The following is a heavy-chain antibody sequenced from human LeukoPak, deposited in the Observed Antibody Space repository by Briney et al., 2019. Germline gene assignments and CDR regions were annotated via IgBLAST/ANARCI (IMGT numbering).Heavy chain of an antibody. Sequence: GGSLRLSCAASGFTFSNYGMSWVRQAPGKGLEWVSVITDSGGSTYYADSVKGRFTISRDNSKNTLYLQMNSLRAEDTAVYYCAKTHRTYYYDSSGYNDAFDIWGQGTMVTVSS. CDR3: AKTHRTYYYDSSGYNDAFDI. D-gene: IGHD3-22*01. CDR2: ITDSGGST. CDR1: GFTFSNYG. J-gene: IGHJ3*02. V-gene: IGHV3-23*01.